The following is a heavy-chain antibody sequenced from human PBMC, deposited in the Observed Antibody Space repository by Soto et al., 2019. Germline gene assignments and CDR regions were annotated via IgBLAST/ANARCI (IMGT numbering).Heavy chain of an antibody. CDR1: GFTFSSYS. CDR3: ASDLSSVAGLFYDP. Sequence: GGSLRLSCAASGFTFSSYSMNWVRQAPGKGLEWVSSISSSSSYIYYADSVKGRFTISRDNAKNSLYLQMNSLRAEDTAVYYCASDLSSVAGLFYDPWGQGTLVTVSS. J-gene: IGHJ5*02. D-gene: IGHD6-19*01. CDR2: ISSSSSYI. V-gene: IGHV3-21*01.